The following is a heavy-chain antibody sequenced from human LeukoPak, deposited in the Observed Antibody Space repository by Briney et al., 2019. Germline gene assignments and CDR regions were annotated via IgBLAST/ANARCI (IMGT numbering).Heavy chain of an antibody. Sequence: PGRSLRLSCAASGFTFSHYYMSWVRQAPGKGLEWVANIKQDGSEQFYLDSVKGRFTISRDNAKNALYLQMHSLRVEDTAVYYCARESIVVVPTTMDDASDIWGQGTMVTVSS. J-gene: IGHJ3*02. D-gene: IGHD2-2*01. CDR1: GFTFSHYY. CDR2: IKQDGSEQ. CDR3: ARESIVVVPTTMDDASDI. V-gene: IGHV3-7*01.